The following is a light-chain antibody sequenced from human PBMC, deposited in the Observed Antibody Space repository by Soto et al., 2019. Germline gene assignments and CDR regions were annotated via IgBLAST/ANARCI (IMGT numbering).Light chain of an antibody. CDR2: STN. CDR1: SASVLTSYY. V-gene: IGLV8-61*01. Sequence: QTVVSQEPSFSVSPGETVTLTCGLTSASVLTSYYPSWYQQTPGQAPRTLIYSTNIRSSGVPDRFSGSILGNKAALTITGAQADDESDYYCALYVGSGTVVFGGGNKLTVL. CDR3: ALYVGSGTVV. J-gene: IGLJ2*01.